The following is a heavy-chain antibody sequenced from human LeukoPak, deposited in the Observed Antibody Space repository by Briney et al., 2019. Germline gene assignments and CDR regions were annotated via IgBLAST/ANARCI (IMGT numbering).Heavy chain of an antibody. CDR1: GGSISSYY. CDR3: ARGSGLAYY. Sequence: SETLSLTCTVSGGSISSYYWSWIRQPPGKGLEWIGYIYYSGSTNYNPSLKSRVTISVDTSKNQFSLKLSSVTAADTAVYYCARGSGLAYYWGQGTLVTVSS. CDR2: IYYSGST. D-gene: IGHD5-12*01. J-gene: IGHJ4*02. V-gene: IGHV4-59*01.